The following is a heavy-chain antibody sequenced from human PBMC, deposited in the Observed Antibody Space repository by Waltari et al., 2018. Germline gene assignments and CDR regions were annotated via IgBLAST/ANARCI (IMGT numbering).Heavy chain of an antibody. CDR1: GFTFSSYA. CDR3: AKDVTGAFDI. CDR2: ISGSGGST. V-gene: IGHV3-23*01. D-gene: IGHD4-4*01. J-gene: IGHJ3*02. Sequence: EVQLLESGGGLVQPGGSLRLSCAASGFTFSSYAMSWVRQAPGKGGEGVSAISGSGGSTYYADAVKGRFTISRDNSKNTLYLQMNSLRAEDTAVYYCAKDVTGAFDIWGQGTMVTVSS.